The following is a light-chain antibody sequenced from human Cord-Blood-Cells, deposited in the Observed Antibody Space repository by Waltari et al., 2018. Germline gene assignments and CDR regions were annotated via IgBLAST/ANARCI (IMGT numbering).Light chain of an antibody. J-gene: IGKJ1*01. V-gene: IGKV1-39*01. CDR1: QSISSY. CDR2: AAS. Sequence: DIQMTQSPSSLSASVGDRVTITCRASQSISSYLNWYQQKPGKAPKLLIYAASSLQSGVPSRFSGSGSATDFTLTISSLQPEDFATYYCQQSYSTPGIGTFGQGTKVEIK. CDR3: QQSYSTPGIGT.